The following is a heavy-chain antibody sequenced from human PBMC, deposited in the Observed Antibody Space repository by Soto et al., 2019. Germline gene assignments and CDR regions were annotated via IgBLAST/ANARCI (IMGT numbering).Heavy chain of an antibody. Sequence: QVQLQESGPGLVKPSGTLSLTCAVSGGSITTDNWWGWVRQPPGKGLEWIGEVFHSGGTNHNPSLTSRVTMSVDTSNNQFSLNLRSVTAADTAMYYCATRTYYGDRCMDVWGQGTTVTVSS. J-gene: IGHJ6*02. D-gene: IGHD3-10*01. CDR3: ATRTYYGDRCMDV. CDR1: GGSITTDNW. CDR2: VFHSGGT. V-gene: IGHV4-4*02.